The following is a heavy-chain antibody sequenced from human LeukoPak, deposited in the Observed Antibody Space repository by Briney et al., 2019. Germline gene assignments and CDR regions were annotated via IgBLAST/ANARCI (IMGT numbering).Heavy chain of an antibody. CDR3: AKGSHYYYDSSGYEIHYGMDV. CDR2: ISYDGSNK. Sequence: PGGSLRLSCAASGFTFSSYAMHWVRQAPGKGLEWVAVISYDGSNKYYADSVKGRFTISRDNSKNTLYLQMNSLRAEDTAVYYCAKGSHYYYDSSGYEIHYGMDVWGQGTTVTVSS. V-gene: IGHV3-30*04. J-gene: IGHJ6*02. CDR1: GFTFSSYA. D-gene: IGHD3-22*01.